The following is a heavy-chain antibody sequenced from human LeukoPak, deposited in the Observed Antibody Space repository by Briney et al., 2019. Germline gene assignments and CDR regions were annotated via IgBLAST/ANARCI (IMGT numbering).Heavy chain of an antibody. D-gene: IGHD6-13*01. CDR1: GGSISSYY. J-gene: IGHJ4*02. Sequence: SETLSLTYTVSGGSISSYYWSWIRQPPGKGLEWIGYIYYSGSTNYNPSLKGRVTISVDTSKNQFSLKLSSVTAADTAVYYCARPSQSSSWYYFDYWGQGTLVTVSS. CDR3: ARPSQSSSWYYFDY. CDR2: IYYSGST. V-gene: IGHV4-59*01.